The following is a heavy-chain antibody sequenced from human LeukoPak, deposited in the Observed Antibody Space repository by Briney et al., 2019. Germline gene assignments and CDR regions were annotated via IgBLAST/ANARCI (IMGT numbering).Heavy chain of an antibody. D-gene: IGHD5-18*01. J-gene: IGHJ4*02. CDR1: GFTLSSYG. Sequence: GGSLRLSCAASGFTLSSYGMSWIRQAPGKGLEWVSYISSSGSTIYYADSVKGRFTISRDNAKNSLYLQMNSLRAEDTAVYYCARVVDTAMDPFDYWGQGTLVTVSS. CDR3: ARVVDTAMDPFDY. V-gene: IGHV3-11*01. CDR2: ISSSGSTI.